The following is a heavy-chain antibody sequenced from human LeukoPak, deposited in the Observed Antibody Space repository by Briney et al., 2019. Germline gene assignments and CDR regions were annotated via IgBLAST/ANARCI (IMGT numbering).Heavy chain of an antibody. D-gene: IGHD3-3*01. CDR3: ARERFLEWLLYGDAFDI. J-gene: IGHJ3*02. CDR1: GFTFSSYS. Sequence: GGSLRLSCAASGFTFSSYSMNWVRQASGKGLEWVSYISSSSSTIYYADSVKGRFTISRDNAKNSLYLQMNSLRAEDTAVYYCARERFLEWLLYGDAFDIWGQGTMVTVSS. CDR2: ISSSSSTI. V-gene: IGHV3-48*01.